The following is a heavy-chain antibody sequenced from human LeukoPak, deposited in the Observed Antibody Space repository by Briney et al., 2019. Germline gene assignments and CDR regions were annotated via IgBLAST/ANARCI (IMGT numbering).Heavy chain of an antibody. Sequence: SETLSLTCAVSGTSFSCYYWSWIRQPPGKGLEWIGEVNHSGYTNDNPSLKSQVTISVDTSKNQFSLRLRSVTAADTGVYFCARMTTGHDFWGQGTLVTVSS. J-gene: IGHJ4*02. CDR3: ARMTTGHDF. D-gene: IGHD4-17*01. V-gene: IGHV4-34*01. CDR1: GTSFSCYY. CDR2: VNHSGYT.